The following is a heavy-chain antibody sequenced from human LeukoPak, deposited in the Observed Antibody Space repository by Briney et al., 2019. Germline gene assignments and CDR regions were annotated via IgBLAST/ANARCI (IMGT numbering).Heavy chain of an antibody. J-gene: IGHJ4*02. Sequence: ASVKVSCKASGYTFTSYGISWVRQAPGQGLEWMGWMNPNSGNTGYAQKFQGRVTMTRNTSISTAYMELSSLRSEDTAVYYCATYGPRGLRYWGQGTLVTVSS. CDR2: MNPNSGNT. CDR1: GYTFTSYG. V-gene: IGHV1-8*02. CDR3: ATYGPRGLRY. D-gene: IGHD3-10*01.